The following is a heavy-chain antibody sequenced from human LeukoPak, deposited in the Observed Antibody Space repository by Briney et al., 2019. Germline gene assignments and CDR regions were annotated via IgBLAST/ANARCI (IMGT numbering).Heavy chain of an antibody. J-gene: IGHJ4*02. V-gene: IGHV3-23*01. Sequence: GGSLRLSCAASGFTFSSYAMSWVRQAPGKGLEWVSAISGSGGSTYYADSVKGRFTISRDNSKNTLYLQMNSLRAGDTAVYYCAKDPTRPPPVTTVADYWGQGTLVTVSS. CDR3: AKDPTRPPPVTTVADY. CDR1: GFTFSSYA. CDR2: ISGSGGST. D-gene: IGHD4-17*01.